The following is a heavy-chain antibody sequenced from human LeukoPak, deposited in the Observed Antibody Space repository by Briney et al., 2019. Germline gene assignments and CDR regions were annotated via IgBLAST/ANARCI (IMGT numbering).Heavy chain of an antibody. CDR2: ISWNSGSI. D-gene: IGHD6-19*01. Sequence: PGRSLRLSCAASGFTFDDYAMHWVRQAQGKCLEWVSGISWNSGSIGYADSVKGRFTISRDNAKNSLYLQMNSLRAEDMALYYCAKSESSGWPIDAFDIWGQGTMVTVSS. V-gene: IGHV3-9*03. CDR1: GFTFDDYA. J-gene: IGHJ3*02. CDR3: AKSESSGWPIDAFDI.